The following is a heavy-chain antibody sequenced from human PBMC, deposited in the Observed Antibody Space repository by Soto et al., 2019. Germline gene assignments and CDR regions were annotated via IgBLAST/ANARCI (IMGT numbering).Heavy chain of an antibody. D-gene: IGHD4-4*01. CDR2: IYYSGST. Sequence: ASETLSLTCTVSGGSISSYYWSWIRQPPGKGLEWIGYIYYSGSTNYNPSLKSRVTISVDTSKNQFSLKLSSVTAADTAVYYCARSDYSRSSYYYYYYMDVWGKGTTVTVSS. J-gene: IGHJ6*03. V-gene: IGHV4-59*08. CDR1: GGSISSYY. CDR3: ARSDYSRSSYYYYYYMDV.